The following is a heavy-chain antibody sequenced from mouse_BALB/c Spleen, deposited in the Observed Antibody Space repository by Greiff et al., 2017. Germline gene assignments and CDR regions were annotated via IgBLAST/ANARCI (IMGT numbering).Heavy chain of an antibody. Sequence: QVQLQQSGAELMKPGASVKISCKATGYTFSSYWIEWVKQRPGHGLEWIGEILPGSGSTNYNEKFKGKATFTADTSSNTAYMQLSSLTSEDSAVYYCARRNYAFAYWGQGTLVTVSA. CDR1: GYTFSSYW. V-gene: IGHV1-9*01. J-gene: IGHJ3*01. D-gene: IGHD1-1*01. CDR3: ARRNYAFAY. CDR2: ILPGSGST.